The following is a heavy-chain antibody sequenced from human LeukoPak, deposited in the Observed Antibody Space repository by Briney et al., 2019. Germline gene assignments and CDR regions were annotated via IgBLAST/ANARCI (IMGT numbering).Heavy chain of an antibody. Sequence: PGGSLRLSCAASGFTFSNAWMSWIRQAPGKGLEWVSYISSSGSTIYYADSVKGRFTISRDNAKNSLYLQMNSLRAEDTAVYYCARGIAARLDAFDIWGQGTMVTVSS. CDR1: GFTFSNAW. J-gene: IGHJ3*02. V-gene: IGHV3-11*04. D-gene: IGHD6-6*01. CDR3: ARGIAARLDAFDI. CDR2: ISSSGSTI.